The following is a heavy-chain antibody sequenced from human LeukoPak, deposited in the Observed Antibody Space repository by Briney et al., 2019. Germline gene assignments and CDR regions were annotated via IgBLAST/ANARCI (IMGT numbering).Heavy chain of an antibody. CDR2: IIPIFGTA. J-gene: IGHJ6*03. V-gene: IGHV1-69*06. D-gene: IGHD1-20*01. CDR1: GGTFSSYA. CDR3: ARGSITPSYYYYMDV. Sequence: SVNVSCKASGGTFSSYAISWVRQAPGQGLDWMGGIIPIFGTANYAQRFQGRVTITADKSTSTAYMELSSLRSEDTAVYYCARGSITPSYYYYMDVWGKGTTVTVSS.